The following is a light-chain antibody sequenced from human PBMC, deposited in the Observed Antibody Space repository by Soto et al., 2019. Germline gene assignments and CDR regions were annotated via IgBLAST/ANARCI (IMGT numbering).Light chain of an antibody. CDR2: GAS. V-gene: IGKV3-15*01. Sequence: EIVVTKSTATLCVSAGERASVDCRASQSVSSNLAWYQQKPGQAPRLLIYGASTRATGIPARFSGSGSGTEFTLAISILQSGDFAVYYCQQYNNWPRTFSQGTKVDIK. J-gene: IGKJ1*01. CDR1: QSVSSN. CDR3: QQYNNWPRT.